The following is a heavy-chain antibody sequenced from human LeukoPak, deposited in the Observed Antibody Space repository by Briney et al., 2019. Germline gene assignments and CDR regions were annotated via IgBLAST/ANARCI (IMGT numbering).Heavy chain of an antibody. CDR1: GGSMSSYY. CDR3: AGHHPRNTVDF. J-gene: IGHJ4*02. CDR2: MSDIGSI. Sequence: SETLSLTCTVSGGSMSSYYWSWIRQPPGKGLEGIAYMSDIGSINYNPSLKSRVTISLDTSKNQFSLKLSSVTAADTAVYYCAGHHPRNTVDFWGQGTLVTVSS. V-gene: IGHV4-59*08. D-gene: IGHD2/OR15-2a*01.